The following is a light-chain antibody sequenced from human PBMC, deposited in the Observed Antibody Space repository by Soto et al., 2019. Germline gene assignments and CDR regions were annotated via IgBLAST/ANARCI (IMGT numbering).Light chain of an antibody. CDR2: GNS. V-gene: IGLV1-40*01. Sequence: QSVLTQPPSVSGAPGQRVTISCTGSSSNIGAGYDVHWYQQLPGTPPKLLIYGNSNRPSGVPDRFSGSKSGTSASLAITGLQAEDEADYYCQSYDSSLSALFGGGTKLTVL. J-gene: IGLJ2*01. CDR1: SSNIGAGYD. CDR3: QSYDSSLSAL.